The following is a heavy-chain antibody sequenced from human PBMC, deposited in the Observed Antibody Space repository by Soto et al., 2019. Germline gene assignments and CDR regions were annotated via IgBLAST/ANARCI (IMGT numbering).Heavy chain of an antibody. Sequence: SETLSLTCTVSGDSISNYYWSWIRQPPGKGLKWIGNIYYSGNTNYSQSLKTRVTISVDTYKNRSSLKVCYVAVDDSARYYCSRAATGLSAAYNCFDPWGQGTLVTVSS. J-gene: IGHJ5*01. CDR3: SRAATGLSAAYNCFDP. V-gene: IGHV4-59*01. CDR1: GDSISNYY. D-gene: IGHD6-13*01. CDR2: IYYSGNT.